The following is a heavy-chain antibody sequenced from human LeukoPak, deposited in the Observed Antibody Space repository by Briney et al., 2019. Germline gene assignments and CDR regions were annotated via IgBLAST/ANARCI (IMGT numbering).Heavy chain of an antibody. CDR1: GFIFSNYN. CDR3: ARVAAGPF. Sequence: KPGGSLRLSCAASGFIFSNYNMNWVRQAPRKGLEWVSSISSSSNYIYYGDSVKGRFTISRDNAKNSLYLQMNSLRAEDSAVYYCARVAAGPFWGQGTLVTVSS. D-gene: IGHD6-13*01. V-gene: IGHV3-21*01. J-gene: IGHJ4*02. CDR2: ISSSSNYI.